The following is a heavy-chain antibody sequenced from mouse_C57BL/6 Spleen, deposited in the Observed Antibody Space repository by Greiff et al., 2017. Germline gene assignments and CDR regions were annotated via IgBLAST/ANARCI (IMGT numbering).Heavy chain of an antibody. CDR2: ISSGSRTI. CDR1: GFTFSDYG. V-gene: IGHV5-17*01. J-gene: IGHJ3*01. CDR3: ASAGSSYTLFAY. Sequence: EVKLVESGGGLVKPGGSLKLSCAASGFTFSDYGMHWVRQAPGKGLEWVAYISSGSRTIYYADTVKGRFTISRDNANNTVFLQMTSRRSEDTAMYYCASAGSSYTLFAYWGQGTLVTVSA. D-gene: IGHD1-1*01.